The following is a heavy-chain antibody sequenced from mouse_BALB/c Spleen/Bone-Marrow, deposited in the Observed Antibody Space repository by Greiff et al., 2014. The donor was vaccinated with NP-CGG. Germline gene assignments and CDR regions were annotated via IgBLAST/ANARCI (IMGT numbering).Heavy chain of an antibody. CDR1: GFTFSSYT. CDR3: TRSYYRYDEEAWFAY. D-gene: IGHD2-14*01. J-gene: IGHJ3*01. Sequence: EVQRVESGGGLVKPGGSLKLSCAASGFTFSSYTMSWVRQTPEKRLEWVATISSGGSYTYYPDSVKGRFTISRDNAKNTLYLQMSSLRSEDTAMYYCTRSYYRYDEEAWFAYWGQGTLVTVSA. V-gene: IGHV5-6-4*01. CDR2: ISSGGSYT.